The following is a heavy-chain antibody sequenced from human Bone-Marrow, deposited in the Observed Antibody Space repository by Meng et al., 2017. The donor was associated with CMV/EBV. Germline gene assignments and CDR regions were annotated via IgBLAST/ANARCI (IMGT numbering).Heavy chain of an antibody. Sequence: GESLKISCAASGFTFSSHWMTWVRQAPGKGLEWVANIKKNGSEKNYVDSVKGRFIISRDNVENSLELQMYSLRVEDTAVYYCARLALDSGYRMCDYWGQGTVVTVSS. V-gene: IGHV3-7*01. D-gene: IGHD5-12*01. CDR2: IKKNGSEK. CDR3: ARLALDSGYRMCDY. CDR1: GFTFSSHW. J-gene: IGHJ4*02.